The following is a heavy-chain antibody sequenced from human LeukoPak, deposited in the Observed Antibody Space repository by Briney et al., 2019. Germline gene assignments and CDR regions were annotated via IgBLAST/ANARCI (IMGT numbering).Heavy chain of an antibody. CDR2: IYPNSGDT. D-gene: IGHD6-13*01. J-gene: IGHJ4*02. Sequence: ASVKVSCKASGYSFTDYYMYWVRQAPGQGLEWMGWIYPNSGDTRYAQKFQGGVTMTRDTSISTAYMELRSLRSDDTAVYYCAREGAAAGEHFDYWGQGTLVTVSS. CDR1: GYSFTDYY. CDR3: AREGAAAGEHFDY. V-gene: IGHV1-2*02.